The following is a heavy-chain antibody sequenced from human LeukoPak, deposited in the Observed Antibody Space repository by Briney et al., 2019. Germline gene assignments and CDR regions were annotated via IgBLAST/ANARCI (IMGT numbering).Heavy chain of an antibody. Sequence: PGRSLRLSCAASGFTFRSYAMHWVREAPGKGLEWVAVISYDGSNKYYADSVKGRFTISRDNSKNTLYLQMNSMRAEDTAVYYCAREWGDIVLMVYALTPGMDVWGQGTTVTVSS. V-gene: IGHV3-30-3*01. D-gene: IGHD2-8*01. CDR1: GFTFRSYA. CDR2: ISYDGSNK. CDR3: AREWGDIVLMVYALTPGMDV. J-gene: IGHJ6*02.